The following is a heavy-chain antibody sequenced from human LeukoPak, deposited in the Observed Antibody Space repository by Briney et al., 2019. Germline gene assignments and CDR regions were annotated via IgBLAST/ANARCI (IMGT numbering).Heavy chain of an antibody. D-gene: IGHD4-17*01. J-gene: IGHJ4*02. Sequence: PGGSLRLSCAASGFTFSNYWMHWVRQAPGRGLVWVSSTDTAGTTTAYADSVKGRFTISRDNAKNSLHLQMNSLRAEDTAVYYCARERYGDYAFDYWGQGTLVTVSS. V-gene: IGHV3-74*01. CDR1: GFTFSNYW. CDR2: TDTAGTTT. CDR3: ARERYGDYAFDY.